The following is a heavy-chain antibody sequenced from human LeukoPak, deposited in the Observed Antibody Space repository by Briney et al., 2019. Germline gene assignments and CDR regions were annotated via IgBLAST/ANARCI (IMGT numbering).Heavy chain of an antibody. V-gene: IGHV1-18*01. Sequence: ASVTVSCTASGYIFTSYGFAWVRQAPGQGLEWMGWISALNGNTNYAQKFQGSVTMTTDTSTSTAYMELRSLTSDDTAMYYCARDPEGVTPLDYWGQGTLVTVSS. CDR3: ARDPEGVTPLDY. CDR2: ISALNGNT. CDR1: GYIFTSYG. J-gene: IGHJ4*02. D-gene: IGHD3-10*01.